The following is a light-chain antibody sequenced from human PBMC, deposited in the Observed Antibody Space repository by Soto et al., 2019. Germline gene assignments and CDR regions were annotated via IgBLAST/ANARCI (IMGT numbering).Light chain of an antibody. V-gene: IGLV1-47*01. CDR2: RND. Sequence: QAVLTQPPSASGTPGQRVTISCSGSSSNIGSNYVYWYQQLPGTAPKLLIYRNDQRPSGVPDRFSGSKSGTSASLAISGLRSEDEADYYCAAWDDSLRSVVFGGGTKVTV. CDR3: AAWDDSLRSVV. J-gene: IGLJ2*01. CDR1: SSNIGSNY.